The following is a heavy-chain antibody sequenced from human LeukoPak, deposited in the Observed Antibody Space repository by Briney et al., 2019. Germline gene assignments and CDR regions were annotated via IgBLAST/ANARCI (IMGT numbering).Heavy chain of an antibody. Sequence: ASVKVSCKASGYTFTGYYMHWVRQAPGQGLEWMGRINPNSGGTNYAQKFQGRVTMTRDTSISTAYMELSSLRSDDTAVYYCARVYYYDSSGHNWFDPWGQGTLVTVSS. J-gene: IGHJ5*02. V-gene: IGHV1-2*06. CDR2: INPNSGGT. CDR3: ARVYYYDSSGHNWFDP. D-gene: IGHD3-22*01. CDR1: GYTFTGYY.